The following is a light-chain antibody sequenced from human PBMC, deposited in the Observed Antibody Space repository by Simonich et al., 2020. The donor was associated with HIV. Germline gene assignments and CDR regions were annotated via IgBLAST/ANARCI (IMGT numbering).Light chain of an antibody. CDR3: QQYGSSPFT. Sequence: EIVLTQSPGTLSLSPGERATLSCRASQSVSSNFLAWYQQKPGLAPRLLIYGASSRATRIPDRFSGSGSGTDFTLTISRLEPEDFAVYYCQQYGSSPFTFGQGTNLEIK. J-gene: IGKJ2*01. CDR1: QSVSSNF. CDR2: GAS. V-gene: IGKV3-20*01.